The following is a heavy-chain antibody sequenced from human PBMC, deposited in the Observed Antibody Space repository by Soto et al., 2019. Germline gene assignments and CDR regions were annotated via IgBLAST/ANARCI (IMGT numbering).Heavy chain of an antibody. CDR3: ARPFYGDYAAHYYGMDV. V-gene: IGHV4-38-2*01. J-gene: IGHJ6*02. CDR2: IYHSGSS. CDR1: GYSISSGYY. D-gene: IGHD4-17*01. Sequence: TSETLSLTCAVSGYSISSGYYWGWIRQPPGKGLEWIGNIYHSGSSNYNPSLKSRVTISVDTSKNQFSLKLNSVTAADTAVYYCARPFYGDYAAHYYGMDVWGQGXTVTVYS.